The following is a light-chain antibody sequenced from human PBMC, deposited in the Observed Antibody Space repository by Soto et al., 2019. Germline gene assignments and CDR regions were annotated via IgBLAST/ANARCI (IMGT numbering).Light chain of an antibody. CDR3: QQYNNWPVT. J-gene: IGKJ1*01. CDR1: QSIGNN. Sequence: ILMTQSPATLSLSNGERATLSCRASQSIGNNLAWHQQKPGQAPRLLIYKVSTRATGISARFSGSGSGTEFTLTISSLQSEDFAVYYCQQYNNWPVTFGQGTKVAIK. V-gene: IGKV3-15*01. CDR2: KVS.